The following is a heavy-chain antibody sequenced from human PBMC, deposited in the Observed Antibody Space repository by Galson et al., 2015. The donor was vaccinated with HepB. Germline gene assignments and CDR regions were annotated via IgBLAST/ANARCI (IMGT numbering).Heavy chain of an antibody. CDR1: GYTFTSYG. D-gene: IGHD2-2*02. CDR2: ISAYNGNT. J-gene: IGHJ6*02. CDR3: ARGGDIVVVPAAIDYYYGMDV. Sequence: SVKVSCKASGYTFTSYGISWVRQAPGQGLEWMGWISAYNGNTNYAQKLQGRVTMTTDTSTSTAYMELRSLRSDDTAVYYCARGGDIVVVPAAIDYYYGMDVWGRGTTVTVSS. V-gene: IGHV1-18*04.